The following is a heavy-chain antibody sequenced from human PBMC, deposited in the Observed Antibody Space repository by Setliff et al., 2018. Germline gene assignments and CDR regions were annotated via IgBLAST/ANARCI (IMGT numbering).Heavy chain of an antibody. D-gene: IGHD1-26*01. CDR2: VSPIDDGKP. CDR3: ARDVTGSHSGRLDS. Sequence: GASVKVSCKASGYSFTSYDINWVRLAAGQGLEWMGWVSPIDDGKPGYAQKFQGRVTITWVTSISTAYMELSSLRSEDTAVYYCARDVTGSHSGRLDSWGQGTLVTVSS. V-gene: IGHV1-8*01. J-gene: IGHJ4*02. CDR1: GYSFTSYD.